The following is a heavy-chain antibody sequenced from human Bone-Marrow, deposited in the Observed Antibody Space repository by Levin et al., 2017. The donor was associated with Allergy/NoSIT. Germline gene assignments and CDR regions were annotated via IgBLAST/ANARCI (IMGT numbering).Heavy chain of an antibody. CDR1: GFTFSRYG. CDR3: AKDRGWYGDAFET. CDR2: LSGSGGST. V-gene: IGHV3-23*01. J-gene: IGHJ3*02. Sequence: PGGSLRLSCAASGFTFSRYGMSWVRQAPGKGLEWVSALSGSGGSTYYADSVKGRFTVSRDNSTNTPFLQMNSLRVEDTAVYYCAKDRGWYGDAFETWGQGTMVTVSS. D-gene: IGHD6-19*01.